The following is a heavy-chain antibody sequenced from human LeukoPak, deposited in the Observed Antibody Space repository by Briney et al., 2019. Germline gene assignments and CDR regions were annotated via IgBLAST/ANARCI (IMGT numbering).Heavy chain of an antibody. CDR2: IYYSGST. V-gene: IGHV4-59*08. Sequence: SETLSLTCTVSGGSISSYYWSWIQQPPGKGLEWIGYIYYSGSTNYNPSLKSRVTISVDTSKNQFSLKLSSVTAADTAVYYCAGQEYYYDSSGYWSHAFDIWGQGTMVTVSS. CDR3: AGQEYYYDSSGYWSHAFDI. D-gene: IGHD3-22*01. CDR1: GGSISSYY. J-gene: IGHJ3*02.